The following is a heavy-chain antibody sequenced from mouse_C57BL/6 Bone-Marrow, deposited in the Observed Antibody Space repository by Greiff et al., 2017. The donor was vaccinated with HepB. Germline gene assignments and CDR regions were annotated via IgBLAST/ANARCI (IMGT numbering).Heavy chain of an antibody. CDR1: GYTFTDYY. D-gene: IGHD1-1*01. CDR2: IYPGSGNT. Sequence: QVQLQQSGAELVRPGASVKLSCKASGYTFTDYYINWVKQRPGQGLEWIARIYPGSGNTYYNEKFKGKATLTADKSSSTAYMQLSSLTSEDSAFYFCARSVHYGSRAWFAYWGQGTLVTVSA. J-gene: IGHJ3*01. V-gene: IGHV1-76*01. CDR3: ARSVHYGSRAWFAY.